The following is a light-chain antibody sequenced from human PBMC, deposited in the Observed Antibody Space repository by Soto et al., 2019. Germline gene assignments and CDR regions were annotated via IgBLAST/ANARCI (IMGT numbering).Light chain of an antibody. V-gene: IGLV7-46*01. Sequence: QAVVTQEPSLTVSPGGTVTLTCGSNTGSVTSIHCPYWFQQRPGQAPSTLIYDTTIKHSCTPARFSGSLLGGKAALTLSGAQPEDEAEYYCLLSYNDARVFGGGTKLTVL. CDR2: DTT. CDR1: TGSVTSIHC. J-gene: IGLJ2*01. CDR3: LLSYNDARV.